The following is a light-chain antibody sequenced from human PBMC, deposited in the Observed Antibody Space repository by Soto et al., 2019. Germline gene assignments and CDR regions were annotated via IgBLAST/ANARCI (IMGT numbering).Light chain of an antibody. CDR3: AAWDDSLSGVV. Sequence: QSVLTQPPSASGTPGQRVTISCSGSNSNIGNNFVYWYQQVPGAAPKLLIFRNNQRPSGVPDRFSGSKSGPSASLAISGLRSEDEAVYYCAAWDDSLSGVVFGGGTKVTVL. V-gene: IGLV1-47*01. CDR2: RNN. J-gene: IGLJ2*01. CDR1: NSNIGNNF.